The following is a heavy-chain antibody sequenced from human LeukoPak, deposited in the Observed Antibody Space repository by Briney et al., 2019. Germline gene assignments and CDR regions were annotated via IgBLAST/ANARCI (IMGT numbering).Heavy chain of an antibody. V-gene: IGHV4-59*01. CDR1: GGSISTYY. CDR3: AREDIAMVSPFDY. D-gene: IGHD5-18*01. Sequence: SETLSLTCTVSGGSISTYYWSWIRQPPGKGLEWIGYVYYSGTTNYKYKSSLKSRVTISVDTSKNQFSLKVSSVTAADTAMYYCAREDIAMVSPFDYWGQGTLVTVSS. J-gene: IGHJ4*02. CDR2: VYYSGTT.